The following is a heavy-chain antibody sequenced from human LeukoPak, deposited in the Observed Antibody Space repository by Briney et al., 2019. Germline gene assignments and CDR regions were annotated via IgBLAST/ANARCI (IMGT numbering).Heavy chain of an antibody. D-gene: IGHD3-22*01. CDR2: IRYDGSDK. CDR3: AKVDSGGYYLFDY. CDR1: GFTFSHYG. V-gene: IGHV3-30*02. J-gene: IGHJ4*02. Sequence: GGSLRLSCAASGFTFSHYGMHWVRQAPGKGLEWVAFIRYDGSDKYYADSVKGRFTISRDNSKNTLLLQMNSLRAEDTAVYYCAKVDSGGYYLFDYWGQGTLVTVSS.